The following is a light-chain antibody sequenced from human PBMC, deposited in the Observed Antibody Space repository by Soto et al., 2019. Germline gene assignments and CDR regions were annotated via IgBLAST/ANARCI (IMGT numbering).Light chain of an antibody. CDR3: SSYTSSSIPYV. CDR2: EVS. CDR1: SSDVGGYNY. Sequence: QSALTQPASVSGSPGQSITISCTGTSSDVGGYNYVSWYQQHPGKPPKLMIYEVSNRPSGVSNRFSGSKSGNTASLTISGLQAEDEADYYCSSYTSSSIPYVFGTGTKLTVL. V-gene: IGLV2-14*01. J-gene: IGLJ1*01.